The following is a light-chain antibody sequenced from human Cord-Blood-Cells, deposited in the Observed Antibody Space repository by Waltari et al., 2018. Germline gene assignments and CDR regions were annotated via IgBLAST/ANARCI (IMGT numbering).Light chain of an antibody. Sequence: DIQLTQSPSFLSASVGDRVTITCRTSQGISSYLDWYQQKPGKAPKLLIYAASTVQSGVPSRFSGSGSGTEFTLTISSLQPEDFATYYCQQLNSYPYSFGQGTKLEIK. J-gene: IGKJ2*03. V-gene: IGKV1-9*01. CDR1: QGISSY. CDR2: AAS. CDR3: QQLNSYPYS.